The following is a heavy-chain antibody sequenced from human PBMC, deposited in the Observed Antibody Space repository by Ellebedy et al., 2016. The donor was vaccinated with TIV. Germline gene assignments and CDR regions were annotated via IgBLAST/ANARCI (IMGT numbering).Heavy chain of an antibody. V-gene: IGHV1-2*02. J-gene: IGHJ4*02. CDR2: THPNTGDA. D-gene: IGHD3-22*01. CDR1: GYSFTGYY. CDR3: ARSASGYYASLDY. Sequence: AASVKVSCKTSGYSFTGYYIHWVRQPPGQGPEWMGWTHPNTGDAIYAQKFQGRVTMTRDTSISTAYMEVSSLRSDDTALYYCARSASGYYASLDYWGKGTLVTVSS.